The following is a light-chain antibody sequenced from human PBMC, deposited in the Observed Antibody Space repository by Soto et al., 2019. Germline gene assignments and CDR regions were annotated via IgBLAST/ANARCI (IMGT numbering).Light chain of an antibody. J-gene: IGLJ1*01. V-gene: IGLV1-47*01. CDR3: ASWDDSLSGYV. CDR1: SSSIGTNY. CDR2: KSV. Sequence: QSVLTQPPSASGTPGQRVTISCSGSSSSIGTNYVYWYQQLPGTAPKLLIYKSVRRPSGVPDRFSGSKSGTSASLAISGLRSEDEADYHCASWDDSLSGYVFGTGTKLTVL.